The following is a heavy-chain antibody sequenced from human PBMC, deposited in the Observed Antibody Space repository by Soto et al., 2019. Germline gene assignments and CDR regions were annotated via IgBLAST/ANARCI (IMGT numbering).Heavy chain of an antibody. Sequence: QVQLQESGPGLVKPSQTLSLTCTVSGGSISSGGYYWSRIRQHPGKGLEWIGYIYYSGSTYYNPSLKSRVTISVDTSKNQFSLKLSSVTAADTAVYYCARIAGDCSGGSCSDAFDIWGQGTMVTVSS. J-gene: IGHJ3*02. CDR1: GGSISSGGYY. D-gene: IGHD2-15*01. CDR2: IYYSGST. CDR3: ARIAGDCSGGSCSDAFDI. V-gene: IGHV4-31*03.